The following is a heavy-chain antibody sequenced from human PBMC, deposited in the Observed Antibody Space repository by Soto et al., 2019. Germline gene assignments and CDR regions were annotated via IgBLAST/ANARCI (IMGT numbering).Heavy chain of an antibody. CDR2: IYHSGTF. J-gene: IGHJ5*01. D-gene: IGHD3-10*01. CDR1: HDSLSSSSC. V-gene: IGHV4-4*02. Sequence: SVTLSRTSDLAHDSLSSSSCWSWVRQAPGKGMEWIGEIYHSGTFNYNPSLASRVSVSVDKSRNQLSLNLKSVTAADTAVYYCVRFLQSWG. CDR3: VRFLQS.